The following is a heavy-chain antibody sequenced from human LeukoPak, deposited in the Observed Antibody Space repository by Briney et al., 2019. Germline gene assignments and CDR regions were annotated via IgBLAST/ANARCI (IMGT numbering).Heavy chain of an antibody. CDR2: ISSNGGST. CDR1: GFTFSSYA. D-gene: IGHD3-22*01. J-gene: IGHJ4*02. Sequence: GGSLRLSCSASGFTFSSYAMHWVRQAPGKGLEYVSAISSNGGSTYYADSVKGRFTIPRDNSKNTLYLQMSSLRAEDTAVYYCVKAAYDSSGYYYPRDWGQGTLVTVPS. V-gene: IGHV3-64D*06. CDR3: VKAAYDSSGYYYPRD.